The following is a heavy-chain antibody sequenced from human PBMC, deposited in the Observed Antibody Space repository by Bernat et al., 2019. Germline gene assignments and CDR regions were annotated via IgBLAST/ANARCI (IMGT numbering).Heavy chain of an antibody. J-gene: IGHJ4*02. D-gene: IGHD6-19*01. Sequence: QVTLRESGPALVKPTQTLTLTCTFSGFSLTTSGMCVSWIRQPPGRALEWLAFIDWDDDKYYSTSLKTRLTISKDTSKNQVVLTMTNMDPVDTATYYCARIPSGYSSGFDYWGQGTLVTVSS. CDR2: IDWDDDK. CDR1: GFSLTTSGMC. V-gene: IGHV2-70*01. CDR3: ARIPSGYSSGFDY.